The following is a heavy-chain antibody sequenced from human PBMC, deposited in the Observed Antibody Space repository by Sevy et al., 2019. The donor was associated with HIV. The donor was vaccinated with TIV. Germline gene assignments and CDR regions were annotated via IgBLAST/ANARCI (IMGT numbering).Heavy chain of an antibody. J-gene: IGHJ4*02. V-gene: IGHV3-23*01. D-gene: IGHD2-8*01. CDR1: GFTFSKYS. CDR2: FSFGCGEI. CDR3: AREGCTKPHDY. Sequence: GGSLRLSCAASGFTFSKYSMSWVRQPPGKGLEWVSTFSFGCGEINYADSVKGRFTISGDNSKSSVYLQMNNLRPEDTAVYYCAREGCTKPHDYWGQGTLVTVSS.